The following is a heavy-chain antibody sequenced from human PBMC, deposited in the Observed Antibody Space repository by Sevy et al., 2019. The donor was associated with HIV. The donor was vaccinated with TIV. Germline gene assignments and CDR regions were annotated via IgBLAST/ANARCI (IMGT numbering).Heavy chain of an antibody. D-gene: IGHD3-10*01. CDR3: ARDSGEGYYAMDV. J-gene: IGHJ6*02. Sequence: VSLRLSCAASGFTFSSYTMNWVRQAPGKGLDWVSSISTTSTYVYYADSVKGRFTISRDNAKNSLYLQVNSLRAEDTAVYYCARDSGEGYYAMDVWGQGTTVTVSS. V-gene: IGHV3-21*01. CDR1: GFTFSSYT. CDR2: ISTTSTYV.